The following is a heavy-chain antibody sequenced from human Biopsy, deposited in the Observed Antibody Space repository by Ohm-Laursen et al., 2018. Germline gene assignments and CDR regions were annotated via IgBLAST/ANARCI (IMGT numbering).Heavy chain of an antibody. D-gene: IGHD2-15*01. CDR2: ISDSGST. Sequence: TLSLTCTVSGDSVNSSYWSWIRQPPGKGPEWIGDISDSGSTNYKPSLKSRVIISVDTSKNQFSLNLSSVTAADTAVYYCARRGSGGRSFDHWGQGTLVTVSS. J-gene: IGHJ4*02. V-gene: IGHV4-59*08. CDR1: GDSVNSSY. CDR3: ARRGSGGRSFDH.